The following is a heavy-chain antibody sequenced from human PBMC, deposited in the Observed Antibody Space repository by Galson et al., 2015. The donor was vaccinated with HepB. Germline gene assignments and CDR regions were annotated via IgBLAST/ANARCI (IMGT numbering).Heavy chain of an antibody. J-gene: IGHJ4*02. Sequence: SLRLSCAASGFTFSSYAMHWVRQAPGKGLEWVAVISYDGSNKYYADSVKGRFTISRDNSKNTLYLQMNSLRAEDTAVYYCARVKYQLLYPFDYWGQGTLVTVSS. CDR1: GFTFSSYA. CDR3: ARVKYQLLYPFDY. V-gene: IGHV3-30-3*01. D-gene: IGHD2-2*02. CDR2: ISYDGSNK.